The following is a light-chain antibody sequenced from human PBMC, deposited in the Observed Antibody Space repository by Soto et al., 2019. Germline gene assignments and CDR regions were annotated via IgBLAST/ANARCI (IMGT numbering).Light chain of an antibody. V-gene: IGKV1-12*01. Sequence: QSPSTVSASVGDRVTITCRASQDISRVLGWYQQKPGNAPKILIFAASSLQSGVPSRFSGSGSGTEFTLTISSLQPEDIATYYCQQYEDIPITFGQGTRLEIK. CDR3: QQYEDIPIT. CDR2: AAS. CDR1: QDISRV. J-gene: IGKJ5*01.